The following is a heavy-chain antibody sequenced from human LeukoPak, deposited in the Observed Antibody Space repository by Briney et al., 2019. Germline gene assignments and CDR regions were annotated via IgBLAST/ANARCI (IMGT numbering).Heavy chain of an antibody. CDR3: GRSRIAVAWN. D-gene: IGHD6-19*01. CDR1: GFTFSNYW. J-gene: IGHJ4*02. CDR2: IKQDGSEK. Sequence: PGGSLRLSCAASGFTFSNYWMTWVRRAPGKGLEWVANIKQDGSEKNYLDSVKGRFTISRDNAKNSLYLQMNSLRAEDTAVYYCGRSRIAVAWNWGQGILVTVSS. V-gene: IGHV3-7*01.